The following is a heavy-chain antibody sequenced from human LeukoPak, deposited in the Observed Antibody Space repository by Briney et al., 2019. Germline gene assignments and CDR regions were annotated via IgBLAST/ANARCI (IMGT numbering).Heavy chain of an antibody. J-gene: IGHJ4*02. D-gene: IGHD2-8*02. CDR1: GFTFSSYG. V-gene: IGHV3-21*06. CDR3: ARDLLGSDY. CDR2: IGGSSNSM. Sequence: PGGSLRLSCAASGFTFSSYGMNWVRQAPGKGLEWVSSIGGSSNSMYYADSVKGRFTIPRDNAKNSLYLQMNSLTAEDTAVYYCARDLLGSDYWGQGTLVTVSS.